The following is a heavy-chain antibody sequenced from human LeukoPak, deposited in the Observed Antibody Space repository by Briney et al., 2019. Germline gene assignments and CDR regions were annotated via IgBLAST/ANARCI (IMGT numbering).Heavy chain of an antibody. CDR1: GFTFSSYW. J-gene: IGHJ4*02. D-gene: IGHD6-19*01. V-gene: IGHV3-7*01. CDR2: IEYDGSEK. CDR3: VRSSAWSRDDY. Sequence: GGSLRLSCAASGFTFSSYWMSWVRQAPGKGLEWVANIEYDGSEKYYVDFVKGRFTISRDNAKNSLYLQMNSLRAEDTAVYYCVRSSAWSRDDYWGQGTLVTVSS.